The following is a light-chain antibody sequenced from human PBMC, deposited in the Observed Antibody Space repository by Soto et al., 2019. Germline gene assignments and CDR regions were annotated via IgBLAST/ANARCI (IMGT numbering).Light chain of an antibody. V-gene: IGKV3-20*01. J-gene: IGKJ4*01. CDR3: QQFSSYPLT. Sequence: EVVMTQYPATLSVSSGERVSVSCTARQSVSGNLAWYQQKPGQAPRLLIYDASSRATGIPDRFSGGGSGTDFTLTISRLEPEDFAVYYCQQFSSYPLTFGGGTKVDVK. CDR2: DAS. CDR1: QSVSGN.